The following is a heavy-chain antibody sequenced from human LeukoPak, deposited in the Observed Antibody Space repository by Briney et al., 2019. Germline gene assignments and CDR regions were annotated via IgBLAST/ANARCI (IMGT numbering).Heavy chain of an antibody. CDR3: ARGSVGSYYGHGAEYGMDV. Sequence: GGSLRLSCAASGFTFSSYSMNWVRQAPGKGLEWVSYISSSSSTIYYADSVKGRFTISRDNSKNTLYLQMNSLRAEDTAVYYCARGSVGSYYGHGAEYGMDVWGQGTTVTVSS. CDR2: ISSSSSTI. D-gene: IGHD1-26*01. J-gene: IGHJ6*02. V-gene: IGHV3-48*01. CDR1: GFTFSSYS.